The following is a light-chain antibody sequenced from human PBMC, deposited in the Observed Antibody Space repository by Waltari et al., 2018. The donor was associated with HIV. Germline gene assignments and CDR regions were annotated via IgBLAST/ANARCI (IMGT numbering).Light chain of an antibody. J-gene: IGLJ3*02. V-gene: IGLV2-14*01. CDR3: ASYISSSSPE. CDR1: SNNGDDYKY. CDR2: EDS. Sequence: QSALTQPASVSGSPGQSITIHRTGTSNNGDDYKYVSWYQHHPGKAPKVIIYEDSHRPSGVSNRVSGSKSGNTASLTISGLQPEDEADYFCASYISSSSPEFGGGTKVTVL.